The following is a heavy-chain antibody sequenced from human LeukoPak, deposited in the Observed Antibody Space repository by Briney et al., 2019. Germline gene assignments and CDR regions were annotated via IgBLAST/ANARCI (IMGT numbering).Heavy chain of an antibody. D-gene: IGHD6-19*01. V-gene: IGHV1-18*01. J-gene: IGHJ4*02. Sequence: ASVKVSCKASGYTFTSYGISWVRQAPGQGLEWMGWISAYNGNTNYAQKLQGRVTMTTDTSTSTAYMELSSLRSEDTAVYYCASEAVAGGVDYWGQGTLVTVSS. CDR3: ASEAVAGGVDY. CDR1: GYTFTSYG. CDR2: ISAYNGNT.